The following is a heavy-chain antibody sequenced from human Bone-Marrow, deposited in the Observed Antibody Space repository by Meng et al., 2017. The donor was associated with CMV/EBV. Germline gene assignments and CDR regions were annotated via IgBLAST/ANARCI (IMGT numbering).Heavy chain of an antibody. J-gene: IGHJ4*02. V-gene: IGHV2-5*01. CDR3: AHRHTLIAPFAY. CDR1: GFSLSQSAVG. CDR2: IYWNDDK. D-gene: IGHD2-2*02. Sequence: CTCSGFSLSQSAVGVGWIRQPPGKALECLAIIYWNDDKRYSPSLKSRLTITKDTSKNQVVLTMTNMDPVDTATYYCAHRHTLIAPFAYWGQGTLVTVSS.